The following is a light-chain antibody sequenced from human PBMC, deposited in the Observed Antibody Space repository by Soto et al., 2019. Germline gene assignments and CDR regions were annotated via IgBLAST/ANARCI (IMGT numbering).Light chain of an antibody. V-gene: IGLV2-8*01. CDR2: EVS. CDR1: SSDVGGYNY. Sequence: QSVLTQPPSASGSPGQSVTISCTGTSSDVGGYNYVSWYQQHPGKAPKLMIYEVSKRPSGVPDRFSGSKSGNTASLTVSGIQAEDEADYYCSSYAGNNIHYVFGTGTKLTVL. CDR3: SSYAGNNIHYV. J-gene: IGLJ1*01.